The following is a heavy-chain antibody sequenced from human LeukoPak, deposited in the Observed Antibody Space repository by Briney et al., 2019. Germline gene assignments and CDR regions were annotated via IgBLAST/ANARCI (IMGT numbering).Heavy chain of an antibody. Sequence: GGSLRLSCAASGFTFDDYAMHWVRQAPGKGLEWVSGISWNSGSIGYGDSMKGRFTISRDNAKNTLYLQMNSLRAEDTAVYYCAREQNYYYYMDVWGKGTTVTISS. CDR3: AREQNYYYYMDV. CDR1: GFTFDDYA. V-gene: IGHV3-9*01. J-gene: IGHJ6*03. CDR2: ISWNSGSI.